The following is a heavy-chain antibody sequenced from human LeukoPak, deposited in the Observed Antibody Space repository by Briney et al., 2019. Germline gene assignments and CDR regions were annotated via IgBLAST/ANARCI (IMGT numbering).Heavy chain of an antibody. CDR1: GYTFTSYD. V-gene: IGHV1-8*01. CDR2: MNPNSGNT. J-gene: IGHJ6*03. CDR3: ARSEGSSSGYYYRYYYYYYMDV. D-gene: IGHD3-22*01. Sequence: GASVNVSCKASGYTFTSYDINWVRQATGQGLEWMGWMNPNSGNTGYAQKFQGRVTMTRNTSISTAYMELSSLRSEDTAVYYCARSEGSSSGYYYRYYYYYYMDVWGKGTTVTVSS.